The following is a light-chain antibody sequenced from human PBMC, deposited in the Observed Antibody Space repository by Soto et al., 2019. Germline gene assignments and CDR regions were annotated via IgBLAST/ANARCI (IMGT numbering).Light chain of an antibody. Sequence: QSALTQPVSVSGSPGQSITMSCTGTSSDVGGYNFVSWYQQLPGKAPKLMIYDVSDRPSGVSNRFSGSKSGNTASLTISGLQAEDEADYYCSSYTSSSTVVFGGGTKLTVL. V-gene: IGLV2-14*01. CDR3: SSYTSSSTVV. CDR1: SSDVGGYNF. CDR2: DVS. J-gene: IGLJ2*01.